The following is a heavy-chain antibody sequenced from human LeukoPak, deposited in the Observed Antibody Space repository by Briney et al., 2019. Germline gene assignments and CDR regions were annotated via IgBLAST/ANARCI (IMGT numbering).Heavy chain of an antibody. J-gene: IGHJ4*02. D-gene: IGHD2-2*01. CDR3: ASEYCSSATCRFDY. V-gene: IGHV4-59*01. CDR2: IYYSGST. CDR1: GGSISSYY. Sequence: SETLSLTCTVSGGSISSYYWSWIRQPPGKGREGFGYIYYSGSTNYNPSLKSRVTISVDTSKNQFSLKLSSVTAADTAVYYCASEYCSSATCRFDYWGQGTLVTVSS.